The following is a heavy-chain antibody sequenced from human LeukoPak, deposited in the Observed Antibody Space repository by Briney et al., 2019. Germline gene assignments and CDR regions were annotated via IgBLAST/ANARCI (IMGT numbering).Heavy chain of an antibody. CDR2: IIPIFGTA. CDR3: ARDRAVAAFVIDY. Sequence: ASVKVSCKASGGTFSSYAISWVRQAPGQGLEWMGRIIPIFGTANYAQKFQGRVTITTDESTSTAYMELSSLRSEDTAVYYCARDRAVAAFVIDYWGQGTLVTVSS. J-gene: IGHJ4*02. V-gene: IGHV1-69*05. CDR1: GGTFSSYA. D-gene: IGHD6-19*01.